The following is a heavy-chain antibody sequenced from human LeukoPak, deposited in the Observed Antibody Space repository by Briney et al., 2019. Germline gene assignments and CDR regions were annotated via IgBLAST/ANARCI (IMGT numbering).Heavy chain of an antibody. CDR2: ISNVGSTT. CDR3: ARDYLGWFDP. Sequence: PGGSLRLSCAASGFTLSSSWMHWVRQAPGKGRVWVSRISNVGSTTNYADCVKGRFTTSRDNAKNTLYLQMNSLRAEDTAVYYCARDYLGWFDPWGQGTLVTVSS. J-gene: IGHJ5*02. V-gene: IGHV3-74*01. CDR1: GFTLSSSW.